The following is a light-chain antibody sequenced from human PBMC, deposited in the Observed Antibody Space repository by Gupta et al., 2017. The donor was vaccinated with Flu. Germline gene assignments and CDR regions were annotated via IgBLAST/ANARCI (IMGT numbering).Light chain of an antibody. CDR2: KES. V-gene: IGKV1-5*03. CDR3: QQYDSYALT. CDR1: QSLSSW. J-gene: IGKJ4*01. Sequence: GDRVTITCRASQSLSSWLAWYQRKQGKAPNLVIYKESNLESGVTTKFSGGGSGTEFALTVGSLQPDDFATYYCQQYDSYALTFGGETKVE.